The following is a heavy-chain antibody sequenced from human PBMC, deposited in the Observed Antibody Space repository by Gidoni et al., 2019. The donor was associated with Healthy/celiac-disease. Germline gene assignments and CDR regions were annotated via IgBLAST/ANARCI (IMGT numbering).Heavy chain of an antibody. Sequence: EVQLVESGGGLVKPGGSLSLSCAASGFPFSSYSMNWVRQAPGKGLEWVSSISRSSSYIYYADSVKGRFTISRDNAKNSLYLQMNSLRAEDTAVYYCARALYGGNYYYYYGMDVWGQGTTVTVSS. V-gene: IGHV3-21*01. J-gene: IGHJ6*02. D-gene: IGHD4-17*01. CDR1: GFPFSSYS. CDR3: ARALYGGNYYYYYGMDV. CDR2: ISRSSSYI.